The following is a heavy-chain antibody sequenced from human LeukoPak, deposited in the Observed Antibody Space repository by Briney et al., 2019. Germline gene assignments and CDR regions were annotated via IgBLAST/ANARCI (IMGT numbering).Heavy chain of an antibody. CDR3: ARVFSAQQLGYYMDV. D-gene: IGHD6-13*01. CDR2: IIPIFGTA. CDR1: GYTFTSYG. V-gene: IGHV1-69*05. Sequence: ASVKVSCKASGYTFTSYGISWVRQAPGQGLEWMGGIIPIFGTANYAQKFQGRVTITTDESTSTAYMELSSLRSEDTAVYYCARVFSAQQLGYYMDVWGKGTTVTVSS. J-gene: IGHJ6*03.